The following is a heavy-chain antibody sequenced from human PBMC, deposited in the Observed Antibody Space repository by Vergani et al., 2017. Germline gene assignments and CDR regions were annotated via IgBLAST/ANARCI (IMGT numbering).Heavy chain of an antibody. Sequence: QVQLVQSGAEVKKPGASVKVSCKASGYTFTGYYMHWVRQAPGQGLEWMGWINPNSGGPNYAQKFQGRVTMTRDTSISTAYMELSRLRSDGTAVYYCARHKRSCYDLDYWGQGTLVTVSS. V-gene: IGHV1-2*02. CDR1: GYTFTGYY. D-gene: IGHD5-12*01. J-gene: IGHJ4*02. CDR2: INPNSGGP. CDR3: ARHKRSCYDLDY.